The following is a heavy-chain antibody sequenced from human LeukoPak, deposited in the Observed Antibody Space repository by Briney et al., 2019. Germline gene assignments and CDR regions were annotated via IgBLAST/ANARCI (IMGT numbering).Heavy chain of an antibody. CDR2: INAGNGNT. CDR1: GYTFPSSA. D-gene: IGHD6-19*01. Sequence: ASVKVSRQSSGYTFPSSAMHWVRLAPGQRLEWMGWINAGNGNTKYSQKFQGRVTITRDTSASTAYMELSSLRSEDTAVYYCARDPTAVAGTRFDYWGQGTLVTVSS. V-gene: IGHV1-3*01. CDR3: ARDPTAVAGTRFDY. J-gene: IGHJ4*02.